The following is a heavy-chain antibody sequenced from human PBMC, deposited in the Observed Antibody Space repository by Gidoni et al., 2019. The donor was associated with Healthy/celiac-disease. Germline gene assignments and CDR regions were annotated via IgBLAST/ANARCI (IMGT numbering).Heavy chain of an antibody. CDR2: ISYDGRNK. CDR3: AKDRGPSDAFDI. CDR1: GFTFSSYG. Sequence: QVQLVESGGGVVQPGRSLRLSCAASGFTFSSYGMHWVRQAPGKGLEWVAVISYDGRNKYYADSVKGRFTISRDNSKNTLYLQMNSLRAEDTAVYYCAKDRGPSDAFDIWGQGTMVTVSS. V-gene: IGHV3-30*18. J-gene: IGHJ3*02.